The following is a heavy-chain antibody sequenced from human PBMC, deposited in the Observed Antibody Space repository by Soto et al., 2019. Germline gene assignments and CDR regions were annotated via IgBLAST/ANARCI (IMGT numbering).Heavy chain of an antibody. J-gene: IGHJ6*02. CDR2: INAGNGNT. D-gene: IGHD2-15*01. CDR1: GYTFTSFA. V-gene: IGHV1-3*01. CDR3: ARVCSGGSCYPHYYYYYGMDV. Sequence: QVQLVQSGTEVKKPGASVKVSCKASGYTFTSFAMHWVRQAPGQRLEWMGWINAGNGNTKYSQKFQGRVTITRDTSASTAYMELSSLRSEDTAVYYCARVCSGGSCYPHYYYYYGMDVWGQGTTVSVSS.